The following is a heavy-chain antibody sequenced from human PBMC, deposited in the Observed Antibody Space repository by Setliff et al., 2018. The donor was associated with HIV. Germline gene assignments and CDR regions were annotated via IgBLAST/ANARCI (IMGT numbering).Heavy chain of an antibody. V-gene: IGHV1-69*13. D-gene: IGHD2-21*01. CDR2: IIPSFDST. Sequence: SVKVSCKASGGTFSTYAIGWVRQAPGQGLEWLGGIIPSFDSTKYAQKFQGRVTITADESASTAYMELSSLRSEDTAVYYCARLTYRGGDCYSTGASDIWGQGTMVTVS. CDR3: ARLTYRGGDCYSTGASDI. CDR1: GGTFSTYA. J-gene: IGHJ3*02.